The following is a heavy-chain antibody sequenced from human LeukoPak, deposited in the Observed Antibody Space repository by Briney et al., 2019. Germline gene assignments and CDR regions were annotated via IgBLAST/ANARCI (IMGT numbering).Heavy chain of an antibody. CDR3: AKRDF. CDR1: GFTFSSFA. V-gene: IGHV3-23*01. J-gene: IGHJ4*02. Sequence: GGSLRLSCAASGFTFSSFAMNWVRQAPGKGLEWVSSISGSGGTTYYAGPVKGRFTISGDNSRNTLFLQMNSLRADDTAIYYCAKRDFWGQGTLVTVSS. CDR2: ISGSGGTT.